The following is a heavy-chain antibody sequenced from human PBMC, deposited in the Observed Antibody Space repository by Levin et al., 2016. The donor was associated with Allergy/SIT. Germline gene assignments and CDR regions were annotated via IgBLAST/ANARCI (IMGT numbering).Heavy chain of an antibody. V-gene: IGHV3-53*01. CDR3: ARDRVVAQAVNPAYYGLDV. Sequence: GGSLRLSCVVSGFTVSSNYMTWVRQAPGKGLEWVSVIYSSGDTMYADSVKGRFTVSRDNSKNTLFLQMNSLRDEDTAVYYCARDRVVAQAVNPAYYGLDVWGQGTTVTVSS. CDR1: GFTVSSNY. J-gene: IGHJ6*02. D-gene: IGHD2-15*01. CDR2: IYSSGDT.